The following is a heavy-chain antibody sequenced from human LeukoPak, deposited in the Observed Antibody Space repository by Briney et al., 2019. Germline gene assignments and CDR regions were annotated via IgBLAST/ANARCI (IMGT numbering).Heavy chain of an antibody. CDR2: ITGNGGTT. V-gene: IGHV3-23*01. CDR1: GFTFRGYA. CDR3: ATRYFQDYSDFFVY. J-gene: IGHJ4*02. Sequence: GGSLRLSCAASGFTFRGYAMSWVRPAPGKGVEWIATITGNGGTTFYAHSVKGRFVVPSDNAKNTLYLQMNGQRVEDTAIYYCATRYFQDYSDFFVYWGQGTLVSVSS. D-gene: IGHD3/OR15-3a*01.